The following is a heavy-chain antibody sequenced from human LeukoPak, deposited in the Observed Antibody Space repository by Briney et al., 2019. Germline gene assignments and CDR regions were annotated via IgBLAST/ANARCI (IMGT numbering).Heavy chain of an antibody. D-gene: IGHD3-16*02. Sequence: PGGSLGLSCAASGFTFSSYAMSWVRQAPGKGLEWVSAISGSGGSTYYADSVKGRFTISRDNSKNTLYLQMNSLRAEDTAVYYCAKDKKRDYDYVWGSYPSFDYWGQGTLVTVSS. CDR3: AKDKKRDYDYVWGSYPSFDY. V-gene: IGHV3-23*01. CDR1: GFTFSSYA. J-gene: IGHJ4*02. CDR2: ISGSGGST.